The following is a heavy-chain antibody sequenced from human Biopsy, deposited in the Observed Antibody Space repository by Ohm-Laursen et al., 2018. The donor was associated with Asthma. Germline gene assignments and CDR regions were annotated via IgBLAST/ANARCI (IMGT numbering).Heavy chain of an antibody. V-gene: IGHV1-24*01. Sequence: ASVKVSCKFSGYSLTDLSMHWVRQAPGQGLEWMGGHDHEEGGTVNARRFQGRVTMTEDTSTDTAYMEMSSLSSDDTAVYYCASDFPKDYVRYNSQFWGQGTLVTVSS. D-gene: IGHD1-1*01. CDR2: HDHEEGGT. CDR1: GYSLTDLS. J-gene: IGHJ4*02. CDR3: ASDFPKDYVRYNSQF.